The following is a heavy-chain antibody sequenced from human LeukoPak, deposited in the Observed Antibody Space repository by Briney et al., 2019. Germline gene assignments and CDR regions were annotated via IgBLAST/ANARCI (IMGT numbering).Heavy chain of an antibody. V-gene: IGHV1-69*04. CDR3: ARDPYGVDGDYVIY. CDR2: IIPILGIA. J-gene: IGHJ4*02. D-gene: IGHD4-17*01. Sequence: SVKVSCKASGGTFSSYAISWVRQAPGQGLEWMGRIIPILGIANYAQKLQGRVTITADKSTSTAYMELSSLRSEDTAVYYCARDPYGVDGDYVIYWGQGTLVTVSS. CDR1: GGTFSSYA.